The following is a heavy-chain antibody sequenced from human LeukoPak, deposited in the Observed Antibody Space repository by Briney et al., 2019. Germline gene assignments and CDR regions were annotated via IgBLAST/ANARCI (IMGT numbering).Heavy chain of an antibody. CDR2: IYYSGST. CDR3: AREPYYYDSSGYGVYYFDY. V-gene: IGHV4-59*01. D-gene: IGHD3-22*01. CDR1: GGSISSYY. J-gene: IGHJ4*02. Sequence: PSETLSLTCTVSGGSISSYYWSWIRQPPGKGLEWIGYIYYSGSTNYNPSLKSRVTISVDTSKNQFSLELSSVTAADTAVYYCAREPYYYDSSGYGVYYFDYWGQGTLVTVSS.